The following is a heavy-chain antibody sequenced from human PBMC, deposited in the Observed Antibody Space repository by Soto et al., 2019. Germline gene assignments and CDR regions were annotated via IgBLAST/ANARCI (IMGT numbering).Heavy chain of an antibody. D-gene: IGHD2-15*01. J-gene: IGHJ3*02. CDR1: GYSFTSYW. V-gene: IGHV5-51*01. CDR3: GGCSGGSCYRPNDAFDI. Sequence: PGESRKISCKGSGYSFTSYWIGWVRQMPGGGLEWMGIIYPGDSDTRNSPSFQGQVTISADKSISTAYLQWSSLKASDTAMYYCGGCSGGSCYRPNDAFDIWGQGTMVTVSS. CDR2: IYPGDSDT.